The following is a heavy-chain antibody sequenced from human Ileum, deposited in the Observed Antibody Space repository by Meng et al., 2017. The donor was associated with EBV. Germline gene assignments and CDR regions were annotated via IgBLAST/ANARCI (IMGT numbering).Heavy chain of an antibody. Sequence: LTESGPGLVKPFESLSLSCSVPGGSIGSYYWGWIRQPPGKGLEWIGFIYYTGSTNYNPSLGSRVTISFDPAKTQFSLNLISVTAADTAVYYCARGDDSNGYGDSWGQGTLVTVSS. CDR1: GGSIGSYY. J-gene: IGHJ4*02. D-gene: IGHD3-22*01. CDR3: ARGDDSNGYGDS. V-gene: IGHV4-59*01. CDR2: IYYTGST.